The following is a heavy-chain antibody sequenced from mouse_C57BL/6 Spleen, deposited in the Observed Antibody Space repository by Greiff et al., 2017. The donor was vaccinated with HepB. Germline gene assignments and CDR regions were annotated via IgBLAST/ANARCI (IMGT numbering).Heavy chain of an antibody. J-gene: IGHJ4*01. Sequence: EVKLMESGGGLVQPGGSLKLSCAASGFTFSDYYMYWVRQTPEKRLEWVAYISNGGGSTYYPDTVKGRFTISRDNAKNTLYLQMSRLKSEDTAMYYCARGLYYGKAMDYWGQGTSVTVSS. CDR3: ARGLYYGKAMDY. V-gene: IGHV5-12*01. D-gene: IGHD1-1*01. CDR1: GFTFSDYY. CDR2: ISNGGGST.